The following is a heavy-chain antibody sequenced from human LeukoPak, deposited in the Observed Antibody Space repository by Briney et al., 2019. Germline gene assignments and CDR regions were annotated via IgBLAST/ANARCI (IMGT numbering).Heavy chain of an antibody. CDR2: IYPGDSDT. CDR1: GYSFTGYW. D-gene: IGHD1-1*01. V-gene: IGHV5-51*01. CDR3: ARHEGLERLGDAFDI. Sequence: GESLKISCKGSGYSFTGYWIGWVRQMPGKGLEWMGIIYPGDSDTRYSPSFQGQVTISADKSISTAYLQWSSLKASDTAMYYCARHEGLERLGDAFDIWGQGTMVTVSS. J-gene: IGHJ3*02.